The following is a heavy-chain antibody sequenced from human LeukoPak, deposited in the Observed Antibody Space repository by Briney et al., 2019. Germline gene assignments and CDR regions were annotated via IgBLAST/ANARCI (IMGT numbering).Heavy chain of an antibody. CDR2: ISYDGNSQ. J-gene: IGHJ4*02. V-gene: IGHV3-30*18. Sequence: GGSLTLSCAVSGFTFSNYAIHWVRQAPGRGREWVAAISYDGNSQHYGAPVKGRFTIPRDNSKNTVYLQINTLRTDDAAIYYCAKPYPTLTTSAVLDNWGQGTLVTVSS. D-gene: IGHD1-1*01. CDR1: GFTFSNYA. CDR3: AKPYPTLTTSAVLDN.